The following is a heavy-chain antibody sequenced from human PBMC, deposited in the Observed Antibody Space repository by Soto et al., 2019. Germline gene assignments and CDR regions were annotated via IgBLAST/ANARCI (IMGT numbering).Heavy chain of an antibody. CDR1: GFTFTTFSSYW. Sequence: PGGSLRLSCAASGFTFTTFSSYWMHWVRQTPGQGLVWVSRINGDGSRATYADSVKGRFTISRDNAQNTLYLQMDSLRAEDTAMYYCATSGVDSRFYFDFWGQGTPVTVSS. V-gene: IGHV3-74*01. CDR3: ATSGVDSRFYFDF. CDR2: INGDGSRA. D-gene: IGHD3-10*01. J-gene: IGHJ4*02.